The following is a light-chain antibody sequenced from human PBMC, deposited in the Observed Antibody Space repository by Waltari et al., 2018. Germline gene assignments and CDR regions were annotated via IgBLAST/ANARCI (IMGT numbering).Light chain of an antibody. V-gene: IGLV2-23*02. CDR2: EVI. J-gene: IGLJ1*01. CDR1: TSDVGNYDL. Sequence: QSALTQPASVSGTPGQSITISCTGTTSDVGNYDLVSWYQQHPGNAPKLLIFEVIKRPSVVSSRFSGSKSGNTASLTISGLQAEDEADYYCCSYAGLGPYVFGSGTKVTVL. CDR3: CSYAGLGPYV.